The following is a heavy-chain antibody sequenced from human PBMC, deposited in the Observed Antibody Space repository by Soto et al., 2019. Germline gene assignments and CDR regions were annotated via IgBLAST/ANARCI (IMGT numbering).Heavy chain of an antibody. CDR3: ASGLQLWLRRINNGYSG. D-gene: IGHD5-12*01. J-gene: IGHJ4*02. V-gene: IGHV1-69*12. Sequence: QVQLVQSGAEVKKPESSVKVSCKAPGGTFSTYAISWVRQAPGQGLEWMGGIIPMFGTANYAQRFQDRVKITEDEATNTVYMELSSLRSEDTAVYFCASGLQLWLRRINNGYSGWGQGTLVTVSS. CDR1: GGTFSTYA. CDR2: IIPMFGTA.